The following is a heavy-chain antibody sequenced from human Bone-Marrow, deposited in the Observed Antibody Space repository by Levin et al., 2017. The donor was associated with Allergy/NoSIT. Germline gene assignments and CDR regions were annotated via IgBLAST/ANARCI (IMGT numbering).Heavy chain of an antibody. CDR3: ARWNHEGNYFDY. CDR2: TYYRSKWYS. J-gene: IGHJ4*02. Sequence: SQTLSLPCAISGDSVSSNSVAWNWIRQSPSRGLECLGRTYYRSKWYSDYAVSVESRITINADTSKNQFTLQVNSVTPEDTAVYYCARWNHEGNYFDYWGQGTLVTVSS. D-gene: IGHD1-1*01. V-gene: IGHV6-1*01. CDR1: GDSVSSNSVA.